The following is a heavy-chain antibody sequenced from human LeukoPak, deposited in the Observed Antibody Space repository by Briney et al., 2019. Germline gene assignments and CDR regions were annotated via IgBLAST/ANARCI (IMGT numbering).Heavy chain of an antibody. CDR2: IYPGDPDT. V-gene: IGHV5-51*01. CDR3: ARQSGGDGSGVSGFDP. CDR1: GYSFTSYW. Sequence: GESLKISCKGSGYSFTSYWIGWVRQMPGKGLEWMGIIYPGDPDTRYSPSFQGQVTISADKSISTAYLQWSSLKASDTAMYYCARQSGGDGSGVSGFDPWGQGTLVTVSS. J-gene: IGHJ5*02. D-gene: IGHD3-10*01.